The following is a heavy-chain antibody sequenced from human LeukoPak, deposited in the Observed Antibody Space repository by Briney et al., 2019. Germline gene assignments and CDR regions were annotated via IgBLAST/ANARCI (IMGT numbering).Heavy chain of an antibody. V-gene: IGHV1-8*02. CDR3: ARMSYDSSGYSLGY. J-gene: IGHJ4*02. CDR2: MNPNSGNT. D-gene: IGHD3-22*01. Sequence: ASVKVSCKASGYTFTTYDMHWVRQASGQGLEWMGWMNPNSGNTGYAQKFQVRVTMTRNTSISTAYMELSSLRSEDTAMYYCARMSYDSSGYSLGYWGQGTLVTVSS. CDR1: GYTFTTYD.